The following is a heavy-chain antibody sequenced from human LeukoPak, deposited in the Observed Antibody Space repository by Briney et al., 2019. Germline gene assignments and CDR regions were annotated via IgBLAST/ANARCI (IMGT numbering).Heavy chain of an antibody. V-gene: IGHV3-23*01. CDR1: GFNFGSYS. Sequence: GGSLRLSCAASGFNFGSYSMTWVRQAPGKGLEWVSVISADSATTFYADSVKGRFTISRDNAKNTVFLQMSSLRAEDTALYYCARKSASGNHPLDYWGQGTLVTVSS. J-gene: IGHJ4*02. CDR2: ISADSATT. CDR3: ARKSASGNHPLDY. D-gene: IGHD3-10*01.